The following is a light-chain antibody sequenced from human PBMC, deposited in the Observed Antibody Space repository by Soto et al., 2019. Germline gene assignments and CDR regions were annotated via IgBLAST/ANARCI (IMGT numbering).Light chain of an antibody. CDR3: CSHTDSRTHI. V-gene: IGLV2-14*01. Sequence: QSALTQPASVSGSPGQSITISCTGTSSDVGGYNYVSWYQQHPGKAPKLIIFEVSYRPPGISNRFSASKSGDTASLTISGLQADDEADYYCCSHTDSRTHIFRRGTTVTIL. J-gene: IGLJ1*01. CDR2: EVS. CDR1: SSDVGGYNY.